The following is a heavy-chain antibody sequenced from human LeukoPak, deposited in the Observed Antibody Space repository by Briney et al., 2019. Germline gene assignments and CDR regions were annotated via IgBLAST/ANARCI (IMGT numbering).Heavy chain of an antibody. D-gene: IGHD3-22*01. Sequence: GGSLRLSCAASGFTFSSYDMHWVRQATGKGLEWVSAIGTAGDTYYPGSVKGRFTISRENAKNSLYLQMNSLRAGDTAVYYCARENGYDSTFDYWGQGTLVTVSS. CDR2: IGTAGDT. J-gene: IGHJ4*02. CDR3: ARENGYDSTFDY. CDR1: GFTFSSYD. V-gene: IGHV3-13*01.